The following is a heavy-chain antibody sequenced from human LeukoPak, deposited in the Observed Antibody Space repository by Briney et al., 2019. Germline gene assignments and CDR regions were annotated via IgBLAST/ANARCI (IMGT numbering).Heavy chain of an antibody. CDR3: AKEVRESAWFYFDY. D-gene: IGHD3-10*01. CDR2: IRSSGEST. CDR1: GFTFGDYA. Sequence: GGSLRLSCTGSGFTFGDYAMSWVRQAPGKGLEWVSSIRSSGESTYYADSVKGRFTISRDNSRNTVFLQMKSLTAEDTAVYYCAKEVRESAWFYFDYWGQGTLATVSS. J-gene: IGHJ4*02. V-gene: IGHV3-23*01.